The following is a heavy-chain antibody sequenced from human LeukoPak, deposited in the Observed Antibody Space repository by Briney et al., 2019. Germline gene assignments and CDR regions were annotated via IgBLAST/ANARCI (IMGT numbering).Heavy chain of an antibody. J-gene: IGHJ6*02. V-gene: IGHV7-4-1*02. CDR3: ARGEYSASWYTPHGMAV. CDR2: INFNTGNP. Sequence: ASVKVSCKASGYTFIKHAINWVRQAPGQGLKWRGWINFNTGNPTYAQGFTGRFVFSLDTSVSTAYLQISILQAEDTAVYYCARGEYSASWYTPHGMAVWGQGTTVTVSS. D-gene: IGHD6-13*01. CDR1: GYTFIKHA.